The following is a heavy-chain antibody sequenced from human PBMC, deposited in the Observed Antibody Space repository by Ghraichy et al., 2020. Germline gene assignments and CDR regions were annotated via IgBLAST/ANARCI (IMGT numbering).Heavy chain of an antibody. CDR2: IKHDGTEK. D-gene: IGHD3-10*01. J-gene: IGHJ4*02. CDR3: AKDASAY. Sequence: ETLSLTCAASGFTISTSWVTWVRQAPGKGLEWVATIKHDGTEKFYVDSVKGRFSISRDSAQNSLYLQMNSLRAEDTAVYYCAKDASAYGGQGTLVIVSS. V-gene: IGHV3-7*03. CDR1: GFTISTSW.